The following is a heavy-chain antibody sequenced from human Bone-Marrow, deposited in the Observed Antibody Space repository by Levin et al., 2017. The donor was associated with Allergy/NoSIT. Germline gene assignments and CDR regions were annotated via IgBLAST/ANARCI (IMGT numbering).Heavy chain of an antibody. CDR1: GYTFTDYY. CDR3: ARVPWGIAAAEFDY. J-gene: IGHJ4*02. D-gene: IGHD6-13*01. Sequence: ASVKVSCKASGYTFTDYYVHWVRQAPGQRLEWMGWIFPNSGATDYARKFQGRVTLTRDTSITSVYMELNSLRSDDTAIYYCARVPWGIAAAEFDYWGQGTLVTVSS. CDR2: IFPNSGAT. V-gene: IGHV1-2*02.